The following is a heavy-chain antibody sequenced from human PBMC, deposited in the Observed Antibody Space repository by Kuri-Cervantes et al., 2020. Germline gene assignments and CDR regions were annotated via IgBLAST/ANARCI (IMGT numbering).Heavy chain of an antibody. CDR1: GYTFTSYG. CDR2: ISAYNGNT. D-gene: IGHD3-9*01. V-gene: IGHV1-18*01. Sequence: ASVKVSCKASGYTFTSYGISWVRQAPGQGLEWMGWISAYNGNTNYAQKLQGRVTMTTDTSTSTAYMELRSLRSDDTAVYYCARVRSGYYNGYYYYHYMDVWGKGTTVTVSS. J-gene: IGHJ6*03. CDR3: ARVRSGYYNGYYYYHYMDV.